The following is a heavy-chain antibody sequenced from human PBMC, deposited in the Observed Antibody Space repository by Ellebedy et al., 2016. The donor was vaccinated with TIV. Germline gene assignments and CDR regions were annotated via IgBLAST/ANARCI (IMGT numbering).Heavy chain of an antibody. CDR2: IYYSGSA. J-gene: IGHJ5*02. CDR1: SYSISTGYY. Sequence: MPSETLSLTCSVSSYSISTGYYWGWIRQPPGKGLEWIGSIYYSGSAYYNPSLKSRVTVSVDTSKNQFSLNLSSVTAADTAVYYCARDPALPRGRFDTWGQGTLVTVSS. CDR3: ARDPALPRGRFDT. V-gene: IGHV4-38-2*02.